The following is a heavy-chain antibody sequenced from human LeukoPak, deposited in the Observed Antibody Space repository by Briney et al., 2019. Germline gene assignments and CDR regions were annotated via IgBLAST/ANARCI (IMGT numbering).Heavy chain of an antibody. V-gene: IGHV3-23*01. CDR3: TKDRRGPAAGTWYFDS. D-gene: IGHD6-13*01. J-gene: IGHJ4*02. CDR2: ITAIDGRT. CDR1: GFTFSSTT. Sequence: GGSLRLPCVASGFTFSSTTMGWVRQAPGRGLEWVSSITAIDGRTYYADSVRGRFTISRDNSKNTVYLQLNSLRAGDTAIYYCTKDRRGPAAGTWYFDSWGQGTLITVSS.